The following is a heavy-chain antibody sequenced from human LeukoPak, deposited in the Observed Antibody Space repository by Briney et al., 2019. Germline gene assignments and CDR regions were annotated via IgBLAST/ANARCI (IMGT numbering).Heavy chain of an antibody. CDR3: ARIPRLGSSGYCYYYYYMDV. D-gene: IGHD5-12*01. V-gene: IGHV4-39*07. J-gene: IGHJ6*03. CDR2: IYYSGRT. CDR1: YGSISDISYY. Sequence: TSETLSLTCTVSYGSISDISYYWGWIRQPPGKGLEWIGSIYYSGRTYYNSSLKSRVTISVDTSKNQFSLKVTSVTAADTAVYYCARIPRLGSSGYCYYYYYMDVWGKGTTVTVSS.